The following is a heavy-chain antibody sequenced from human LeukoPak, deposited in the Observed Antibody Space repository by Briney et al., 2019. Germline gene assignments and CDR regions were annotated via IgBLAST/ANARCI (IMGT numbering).Heavy chain of an antibody. V-gene: IGHV3-48*01. D-gene: IGHD3-10*01. J-gene: IGHJ4*02. CDR1: GFTFSSYS. Sequence: GGSLRLSCAASGFTFSSYSMNWVRQAPGKGLEWVSYISSSSTIYYADSVKGRFTISRDNAKNSLYLQMNSLRAEDTAVYYCARGEYGSGSYHIDYWGQGTLVTVSS. CDR2: ISSSSTI. CDR3: ARGEYGSGSYHIDY.